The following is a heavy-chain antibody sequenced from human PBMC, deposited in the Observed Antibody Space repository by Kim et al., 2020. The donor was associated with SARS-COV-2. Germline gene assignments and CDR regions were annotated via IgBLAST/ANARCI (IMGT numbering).Heavy chain of an antibody. D-gene: IGHD6-6*01. J-gene: IGHJ6*02. CDR2: IIPIFGTA. CDR3: ARSGHSSSSANLYGMDV. Sequence: SVKVSCKASGGTFSSYAISWVRQAPRQGLEWMGGIIPIFGTANYAQKFQGRVTITADESTSTAYMELSSLRSEDTAVYYCARSGHSSSSANLYGMDVWGQGTTVTVSS. V-gene: IGHV1-69*13. CDR1: GGTFSSYA.